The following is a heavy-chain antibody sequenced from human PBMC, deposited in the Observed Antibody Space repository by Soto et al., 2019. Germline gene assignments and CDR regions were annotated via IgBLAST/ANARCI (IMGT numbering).Heavy chain of an antibody. D-gene: IGHD3-10*01. J-gene: IGHJ4*02. CDR2: IRSNAYGGTT. CDR3: TRTTNGSGRDFDY. CDR1: GFTFGDYA. Sequence: EVQLVDSGGDLAQPGRSLRLSCTASGFTFGDYAISWFRQAPGKGLEWVGLIRSNAYGGTTEFAASVKGRFTISRDXXKSIAYLQMNSLRSEDTAVYYCTRTTNGSGRDFDYWGQGTLVTVSS. V-gene: IGHV3-49*03.